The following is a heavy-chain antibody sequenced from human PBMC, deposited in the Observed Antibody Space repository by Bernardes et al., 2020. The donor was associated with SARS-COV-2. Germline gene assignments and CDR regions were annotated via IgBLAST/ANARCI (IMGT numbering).Heavy chain of an antibody. CDR2: ISGSSSSL. CDR3: ARGQEMSTIFDN. CDR1: GFSLSGYS. J-gene: IGHJ4*02. D-gene: IGHD1-1*01. V-gene: IGHV3-48*01. Sequence: GGSLRLSCTASGFSLSGYSMSWVRQVPGKGLEWVSYISGSSSSLYYADSVKGRFTISRDNAKNSLYLQLNSLRVEDTAVYYCARGQEMSTIFDNWGQGTLVTVSS.